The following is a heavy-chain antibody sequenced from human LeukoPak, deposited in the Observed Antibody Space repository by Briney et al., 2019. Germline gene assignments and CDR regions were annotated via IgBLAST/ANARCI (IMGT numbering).Heavy chain of an antibody. CDR2: IYPGDSDT. J-gene: IGHJ4*02. D-gene: IGHD6-19*01. V-gene: IGHV5-51*01. Sequence: GESLKISCKGSGYSFTSYWIGWVRQVPGKGLEWMGIIYPGDSDTRYSPSFQGQVTISADKSISTAYLQWSSLKASDTAMYYCARQAGAVAGTENYFDYWGQGTLVTVSS. CDR3: ARQAGAVAGTENYFDY. CDR1: GYSFTSYW.